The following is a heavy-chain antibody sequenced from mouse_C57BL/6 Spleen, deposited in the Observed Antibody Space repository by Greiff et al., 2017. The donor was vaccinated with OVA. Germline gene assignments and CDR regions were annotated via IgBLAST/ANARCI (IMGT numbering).Heavy chain of an antibody. J-gene: IGHJ3*01. CDR2: INPYNGGT. V-gene: IGHV1-19*01. Sequence: EVQLQQSGPVLVKPGASVKMSCKASGYTFTDYYMNWVQQSHGKSLEWIGVINPYNGGTSYNQKFKGKATLTVDKSSSTAYMELNSLTSEDSAVYYCARHYDYDAPFAYWGQGTLVTVSA. D-gene: IGHD2-4*01. CDR1: GYTFTDYY. CDR3: ARHYDYDAPFAY.